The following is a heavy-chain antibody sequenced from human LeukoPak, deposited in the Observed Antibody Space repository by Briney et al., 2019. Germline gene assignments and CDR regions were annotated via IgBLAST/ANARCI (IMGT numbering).Heavy chain of an antibody. CDR2: IHYSGST. J-gene: IGHJ5*02. CDR1: GGSISSNY. V-gene: IGHV4-59*08. D-gene: IGHD2-21*01. Sequence: SETLSLTCTVSGGSISSNYWSWVRQPPGKGLEWIGYIHYSGSTNYNPSLKSRVTISMDTSKNQFSLKLRSVTAADTAVYYCASSISPLGPLNWFDPWGQGTLVTVSS. CDR3: ASSISPLGPLNWFDP.